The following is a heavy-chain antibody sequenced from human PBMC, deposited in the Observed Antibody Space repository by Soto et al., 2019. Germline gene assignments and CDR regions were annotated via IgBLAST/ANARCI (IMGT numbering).Heavy chain of an antibody. CDR2: IYYSGST. Sequence: SETLSLTCTVSGGSIRSYYWTWIRQPPGKGLEWIGSIYYSGSTYYNPSLKSRVTISVDTSKNQFSLKLSSVTAADTAVYYCARRLRGGYFDYWGQGTLVTVSS. J-gene: IGHJ4*02. CDR3: ARRLRGGYFDY. CDR1: GGSIRSYY. V-gene: IGHV4-59*05. D-gene: IGHD3-16*01.